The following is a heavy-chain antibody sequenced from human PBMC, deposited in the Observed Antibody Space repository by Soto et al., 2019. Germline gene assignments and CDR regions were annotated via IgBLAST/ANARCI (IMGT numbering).Heavy chain of an antibody. CDR1: GGSISSSSYY. Sequence: SETLSLTCTVSGGSISSSSYYWGWIRQPPGKGLEWIGSIYYSGSTYYNPSLKSRVTISVDTSKNQFSLKLSSVTAADTAVYYCARHQIGSSGYYRLLYYYGMDVWGQGTTVTVSS. D-gene: IGHD3-22*01. V-gene: IGHV4-39*01. CDR2: IYYSGST. J-gene: IGHJ6*02. CDR3: ARHQIGSSGYYRLLYYYGMDV.